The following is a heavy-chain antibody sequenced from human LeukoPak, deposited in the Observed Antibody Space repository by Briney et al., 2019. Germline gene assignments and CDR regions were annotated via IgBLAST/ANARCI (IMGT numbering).Heavy chain of an antibody. CDR1: GSRFTIYC. CDR3: ARLGYGSGSYYNTTYYFDY. D-gene: IGHD3-10*01. Sequence: GGSLQISLKGSGSRFTIYCSCCGRPVPGKGLEWRGIIYAGDSDTKCSPSSQGPFTISPDKAISTSYLQGSRLKTPDTAMYYCARLGYGSGSYYNTTYYFDYWGQGTLVTGSS. J-gene: IGHJ4*02. V-gene: IGHV5-51*01. CDR2: IYAGDSDT.